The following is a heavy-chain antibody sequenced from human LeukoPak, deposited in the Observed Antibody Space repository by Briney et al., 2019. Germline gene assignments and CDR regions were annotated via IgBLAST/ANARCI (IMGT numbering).Heavy chain of an antibody. CDR1: GFTFSSYW. Sequence: GGSLRLSCAASGFTFSSYWMSWVRQAPGKGLEWVANIKQDGNEKYYLDSVKGRFTISRDNAKNSLYLQMNSLRDEDTAVYYCGRDRIAERGTGLRVDYWAQGTLVTVSS. V-gene: IGHV3-7*01. CDR3: GRDRIAERGTGLRVDY. D-gene: IGHD6-13*01. J-gene: IGHJ4*02. CDR2: IKQDGNEK.